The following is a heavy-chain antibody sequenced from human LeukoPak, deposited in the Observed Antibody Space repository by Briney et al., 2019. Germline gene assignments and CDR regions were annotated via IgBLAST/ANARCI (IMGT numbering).Heavy chain of an antibody. Sequence: GGSLRLSCAASGFTFSDYYMSWIGQVPGKGLEWVSYISSSGSTIYYADSVKGRFTISRDNAKNSLYLQMNSLRAEDTAVYYCARDHRFGELYLEFDYWGQGTLVTVSS. D-gene: IGHD3-10*01. V-gene: IGHV3-11*01. CDR1: GFTFSDYY. CDR2: ISSSGSTI. CDR3: ARDHRFGELYLEFDY. J-gene: IGHJ4*02.